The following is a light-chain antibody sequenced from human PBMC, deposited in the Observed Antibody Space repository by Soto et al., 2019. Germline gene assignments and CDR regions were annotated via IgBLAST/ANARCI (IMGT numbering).Light chain of an antibody. CDR1: QSVSSSY. J-gene: IGKJ3*01. Sequence: PGERVTLSCRASQSVSSSYLTWYQQKPGQAPRLLIYGASTRATSIPARFSGSGSGTDFTLTISSLQPEDFAVYYCQQDYNLPPGPFGPGTKVDIK. CDR2: GAS. V-gene: IGKV3D-7*01. CDR3: QQDYNLPPGP.